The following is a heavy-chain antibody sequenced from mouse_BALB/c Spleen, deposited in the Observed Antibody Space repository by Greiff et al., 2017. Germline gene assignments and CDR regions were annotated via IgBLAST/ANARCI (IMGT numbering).Heavy chain of an antibody. V-gene: IGHV1-54*01. J-gene: IGHJ4*01. Sequence: QVQLQQSGAELVRPGTSVKVSCKASGYAFSNYLIEWVKQRPGQGLEWIGVINPGSGGTNYNEKFKGKATLTADKSSSTAYMQLSSLTSDDSAVYFCARAFYYPMDYWGQGTSVTVSS. CDR1: GYAFSNYL. CDR2: INPGSGGT. CDR3: ARAFYYPMDY. D-gene: IGHD1-1*01.